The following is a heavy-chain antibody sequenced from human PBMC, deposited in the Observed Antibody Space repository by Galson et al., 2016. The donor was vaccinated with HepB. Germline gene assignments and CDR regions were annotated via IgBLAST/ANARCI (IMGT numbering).Heavy chain of an antibody. Sequence: SLRLSCAASGFTFGRYSMNWVRQAPGKGLEWVSSISYSSSTIYYADSVRGRFTVDRDNSKNTLYLQMNSLRAEDTSVYYCARDVRPRQPHYYGMDVWGQGTTVTVSS. V-gene: IGHV3-48*01. CDR3: ARDVRPRQPHYYGMDV. J-gene: IGHJ6*02. CDR2: ISYSSSTI. D-gene: IGHD1-1*01. CDR1: GFTFGRYS.